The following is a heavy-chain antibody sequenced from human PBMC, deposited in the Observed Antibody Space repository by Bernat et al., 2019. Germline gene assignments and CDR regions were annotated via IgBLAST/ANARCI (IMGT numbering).Heavy chain of an antibody. Sequence: VQLVESGGGLVKPGGSLRLSCAASGFTFSSTWMNWVRQSPGKGLEWVGRITSGAETTDYAAPVKGRFTISRNDSTNTLYLRMTSLQTEDTAVNYCTTNSGWYNFDYWGQGTLVTVSS. CDR3: TTNSGWYNFDY. V-gene: IGHV3-15*07. D-gene: IGHD6-19*01. J-gene: IGHJ4*02. CDR2: ITSGAETT. CDR1: GFTFSSTW.